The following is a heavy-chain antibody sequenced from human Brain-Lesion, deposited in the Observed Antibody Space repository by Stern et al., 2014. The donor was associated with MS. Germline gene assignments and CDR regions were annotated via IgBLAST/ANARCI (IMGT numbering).Heavy chain of an antibody. Sequence: VQLVESGPGLVKPSQTLSLTCSVSGGSISSGSYYWNWIRQPAGKGLEWIGRIYASGSTNYGPSLKSRVFLSGNTSKNQFSLKLSSVTAADAAMYYCVRETGGYTYGDTDFFDFWGQGTLVTVSS. J-gene: IGHJ4*02. CDR1: GGSISSGSYY. CDR2: IYASGST. V-gene: IGHV4-61*02. D-gene: IGHD5-18*01. CDR3: VRETGGYTYGDTDFFDF.